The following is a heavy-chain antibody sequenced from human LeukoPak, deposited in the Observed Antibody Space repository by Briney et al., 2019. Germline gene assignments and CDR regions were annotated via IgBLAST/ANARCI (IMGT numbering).Heavy chain of an antibody. D-gene: IGHD2-15*01. Sequence: GGSLRLSCAASGFTFDDYGMSWVRQAPGKGLEWVSGINWNGGSTGYADSVKGRFTISRGNAKNSLYLQMNSLRAEDTAVYYCARDYTYSTGGTYYDRFDYWGQGTLVTVSS. CDR3: ARDYTYSTGGTYYDRFDY. J-gene: IGHJ4*02. V-gene: IGHV3-20*04. CDR2: INWNGGST. CDR1: GFTFDDYG.